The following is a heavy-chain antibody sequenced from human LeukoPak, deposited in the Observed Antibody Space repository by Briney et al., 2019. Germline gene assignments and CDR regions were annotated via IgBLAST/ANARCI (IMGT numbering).Heavy chain of an antibody. CDR1: GGSISSYY. CDR3: ARSGSYSLYGMDV. D-gene: IGHD1-26*01. V-gene: IGHV4-59*01. CDR2: IYYSGST. Sequence: SETLSLTCTVSGGSISSYYWSCIRQPPGKGLEWIGYIYYSGSTNYNPSLKSRVTISVDTSKNQFSLKLSSVTAADTAVYYCARSGSYSLYGMDVWGQGTTVTVSS. J-gene: IGHJ6*02.